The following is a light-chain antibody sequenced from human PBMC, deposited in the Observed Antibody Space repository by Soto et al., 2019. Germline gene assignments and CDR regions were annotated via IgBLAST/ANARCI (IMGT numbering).Light chain of an antibody. J-gene: IGLJ3*02. CDR3: AAWDDSLSGPV. V-gene: IGLV1-47*02. Sequence: QAVVTQPPSASGTPGQRVTISCSGSSSNFGSNYVYWYQQLPGTAPKLLIYTNNQRPSGVPDRFSGSKSGTSASLAISGLRSEDEADYYCAAWDDSLSGPVFGGGTKLTVL. CDR1: SSNFGSNY. CDR2: TNN.